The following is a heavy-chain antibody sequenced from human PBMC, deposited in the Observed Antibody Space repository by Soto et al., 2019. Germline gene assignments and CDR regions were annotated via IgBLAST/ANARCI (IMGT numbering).Heavy chain of an antibody. J-gene: IGHJ6*03. V-gene: IGHV3-7*01. Sequence: EVQLVESGGGLVQPGGSLRLSCAASGFTFSNYWMSWVRQAPGKGLEWGASIKQEGSEKDYVDYVRGGFTISRDNAKKSLALQMKALRAEDTPVYYGARDQESYEFWSRKGYFYYTDVWGKGTTVTVSS. CDR2: IKQEGSEK. D-gene: IGHD3-3*01. CDR3: ARDQESYEFWSRKGYFYYTDV. CDR1: GFTFSNYW.